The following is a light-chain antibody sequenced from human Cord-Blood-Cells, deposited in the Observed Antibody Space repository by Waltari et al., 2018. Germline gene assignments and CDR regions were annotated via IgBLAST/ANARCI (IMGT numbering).Light chain of an antibody. Sequence: SALSQPASVSGSPGPPITISCPGTGSDVGGYNYVSWSQQHPGKAPKLMIYDVGNRPSGVSNRFSGSKSGHTSSLTISGLQAEDEADYYCSSYTSSSTLVFGGGTKLTVL. CDR3: SSYTSSSTLV. CDR2: DVG. J-gene: IGLJ2*01. CDR1: GSDVGGYNY. V-gene: IGLV2-14*01.